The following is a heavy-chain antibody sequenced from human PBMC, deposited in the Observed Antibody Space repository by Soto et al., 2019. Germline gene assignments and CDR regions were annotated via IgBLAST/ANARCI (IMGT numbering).Heavy chain of an antibody. D-gene: IGHD5-12*01. CDR2: IYYSGST. J-gene: IGHJ4*02. CDR3: ARQTLDIVAKNGWLCEFDY. Sequence: QLQLQESGPGLVKPSETLSLTCTVSGGSISSSSYYWGWIRQPPGKGLEWIGSIYYSGSTYYNPPLKRRVTISVDTSNNQFPLKLSSVTAADTAVYYCARQTLDIVAKNGWLCEFDYWGQGTLVTVSS. V-gene: IGHV4-39*01. CDR1: GGSISSSSYY.